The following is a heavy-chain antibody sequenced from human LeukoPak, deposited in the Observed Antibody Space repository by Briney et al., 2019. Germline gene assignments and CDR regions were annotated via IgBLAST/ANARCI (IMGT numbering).Heavy chain of an antibody. CDR2: IYYSGST. CDR1: GGSISSGSYY. D-gene: IGHD6-19*01. Sequence: PSETLSLTCTVSGGSISSGSYYWGWIRQPPGKGLEWIGSIYYSGSTYYNPSLKSRVTISVDTSKNQFSLKLSSVTAADTAVYYCARHQLGAVAGKNWFDPWGQGTLVTVSS. J-gene: IGHJ5*02. V-gene: IGHV4-39*01. CDR3: ARHQLGAVAGKNWFDP.